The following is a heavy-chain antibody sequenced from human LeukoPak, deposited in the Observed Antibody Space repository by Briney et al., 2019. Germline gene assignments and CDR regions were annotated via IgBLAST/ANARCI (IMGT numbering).Heavy chain of an antibody. J-gene: IGHJ4*02. CDR2: TDSGDAT. Sequence: GGSLRLSCAASGFTVSSNYMSWVRQAPGTGLEWVGSLTDSGDATYYADSVRGRFTISRDNSKNTLYLQMNSLRAEDTAVYYCARELWLPHSFAYWGQGTLVTVSS. CDR3: ARELWLPHSFAY. V-gene: IGHV3-53*05. D-gene: IGHD5-18*01. CDR1: GFTVSSNY.